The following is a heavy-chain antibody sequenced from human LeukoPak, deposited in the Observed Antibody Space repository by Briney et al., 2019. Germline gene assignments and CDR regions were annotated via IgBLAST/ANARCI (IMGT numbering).Heavy chain of an antibody. CDR2: ISYGGSNK. J-gene: IGHJ5*02. CDR1: GFTFSSYG. D-gene: IGHD5-18*01. V-gene: IGHV3-30*18. Sequence: GGSLRLSCAASGFTFSSYGMHWVRQAPGKGLEWVAVISYGGSNKYYADSVKGRFTISRDNSKNTLYLRMNSLRAEDTAVYYCAKELRGYSYGLRNNWFDPWGQGTLVTVSS. CDR3: AKELRGYSYGLRNNWFDP.